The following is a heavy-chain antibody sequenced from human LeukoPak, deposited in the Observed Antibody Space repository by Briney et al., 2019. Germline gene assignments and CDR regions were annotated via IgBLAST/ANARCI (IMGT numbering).Heavy chain of an antibody. CDR2: INHSGST. J-gene: IGHJ5*02. Sequence: PSETLSLTCAVYGGSFSGYYWSWIRQPPGKGLEWIGEINHSGSTNYNPSLKSRVTISVDTSKNQFSLKLSSVTAADTAVYYCARALNHYDFWSGYSSTRGGHWFDPWGQGTLVTVSS. CDR1: GGSFSGYY. CDR3: ARALNHYDFWSGYSSTRGGHWFDP. V-gene: IGHV4-34*01. D-gene: IGHD3-3*01.